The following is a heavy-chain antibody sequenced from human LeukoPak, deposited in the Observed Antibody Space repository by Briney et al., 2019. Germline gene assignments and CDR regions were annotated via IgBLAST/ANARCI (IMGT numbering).Heavy chain of an antibody. CDR1: GFTFSSYS. Sequence: GGSLRLSCAASGFTFSSYSMNWVRQAPGKGLEWVSSISSSSSYIYYADSVRGRFTISRDNSRNTLYLQMNSLRAEDTAIYYCAKDYADIVVVPDAILDYWGQGTLVTVSS. CDR3: AKDYADIVVVPDAILDY. J-gene: IGHJ4*02. D-gene: IGHD2-2*01. V-gene: IGHV3-21*04. CDR2: ISSSSSYI.